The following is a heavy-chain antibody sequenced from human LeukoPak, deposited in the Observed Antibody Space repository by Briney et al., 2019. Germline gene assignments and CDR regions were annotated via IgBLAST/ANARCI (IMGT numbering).Heavy chain of an antibody. CDR2: ISGSSSYI. V-gene: IGHV3-21*01. Sequence: GGSLRLSCAASGFTFSSMNWVRQAPGKGLEWVSFISGSSSYIYYADSVKGRFTISRDNAENSLYLQMDSLRAEDTAVYYCAKDRYSFGLYYFDSWGQGTLVTVSS. CDR3: AKDRYSFGLYYFDS. D-gene: IGHD3-3*01. CDR1: GFTFSS. J-gene: IGHJ4*02.